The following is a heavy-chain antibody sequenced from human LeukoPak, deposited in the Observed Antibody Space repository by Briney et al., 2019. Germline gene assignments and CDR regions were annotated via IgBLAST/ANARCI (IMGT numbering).Heavy chain of an antibody. J-gene: IGHJ4*02. D-gene: IGHD4-17*01. CDR3: ARDKGLLSVTTVFDY. CDR1: GFTFSSYA. Sequence: GGSLRLSGAASGFTFSSYAMSWVRQAPGKGLEWVAVISYDGSNKYYADSVKGRFTISRDNSKNTLYLQMNSLRAEDTAVYCCARDKGLLSVTTVFDYWGQGTLVTVSS. CDR2: ISYDGSNK. V-gene: IGHV3-30*04.